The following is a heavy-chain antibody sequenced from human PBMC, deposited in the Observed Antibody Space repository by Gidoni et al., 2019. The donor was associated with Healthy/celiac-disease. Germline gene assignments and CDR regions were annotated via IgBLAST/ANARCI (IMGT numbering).Heavy chain of an antibody. J-gene: IGHJ4*02. CDR3: AISADTTKRLNLDY. D-gene: IGHD5-18*01. CDR1: GYTLTGYY. V-gene: IGHV1-2*02. Sequence: HVQLVQSGAEVKKPGASVKVSCMASGYTLTGYYMHWVRQAPGQGLEWMGWINPNSGGTNYAQKFQGRVTMTRDTSISTAYMELSRLRSDDTAVYYCAISADTTKRLNLDYWGQGTLVTVSS. CDR2: INPNSGGT.